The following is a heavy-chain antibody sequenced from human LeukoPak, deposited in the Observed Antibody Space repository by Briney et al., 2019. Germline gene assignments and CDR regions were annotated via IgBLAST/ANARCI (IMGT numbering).Heavy chain of an antibody. CDR1: GFTFSSYV. CDR2: ISYDGSNK. D-gene: IGHD3-22*01. Sequence: PGRSLRLSCAASGFTFSSYVMHWVRQAPGKGLEWVAVISYDGSNKYYADSVKGRFTISRDNSKNTLYLQMNSLRAEDTAVYYCARDPNYYDSSGYLPYWGQGTLVTVSS. J-gene: IGHJ4*02. V-gene: IGHV3-30*04. CDR3: ARDPNYYDSSGYLPY.